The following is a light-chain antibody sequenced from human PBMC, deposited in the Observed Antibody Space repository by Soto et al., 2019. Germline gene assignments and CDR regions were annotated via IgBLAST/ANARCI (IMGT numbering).Light chain of an antibody. CDR3: QDSSTSPWP. V-gene: IGKV3-20*01. CDR1: QSVTSIY. Sequence: TQSPGTLSLSPGERATLSCRAVQSVTSIYLAWYQQKPGQAPRLLIYGTSFRASGIPDRFRGSGSGTDFTLTISSLEPEDSAVYYCQDSSTSPWPFGQGTKVDI. J-gene: IGKJ1*01. CDR2: GTS.